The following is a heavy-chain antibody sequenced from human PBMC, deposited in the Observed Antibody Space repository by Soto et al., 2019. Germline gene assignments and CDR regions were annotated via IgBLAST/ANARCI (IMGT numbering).Heavy chain of an antibody. CDR2: IIPIFGTA. D-gene: IGHD3-9*01. CDR3: ARGGYYDILTGWSGWLSKTYYYYYGMDV. Sequence: AASVKVSCKASGGTFSSYAISWVRQAPGQGLEWMGGIIPIFGTANYAQKFQGRVTITADESTSTAYMELSSLRSEDTAVYYCARGGYYDILTGWSGWLSKTYYYYYGMDVWGQGTTVTVSS. CDR1: GGTFSSYA. V-gene: IGHV1-69*13. J-gene: IGHJ6*02.